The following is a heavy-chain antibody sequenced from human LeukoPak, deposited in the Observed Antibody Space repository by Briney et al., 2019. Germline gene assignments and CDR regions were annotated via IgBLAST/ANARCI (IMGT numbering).Heavy chain of an antibody. CDR3: ASGIQWLLQPWGAFDI. J-gene: IGHJ3*02. D-gene: IGHD6-19*01. CDR2: ISSSGSTV. V-gene: IGHV3-48*03. Sequence: GGSLRLSCAASGFTFSSYEMNWVRQPPGKGLEWFSYISSSGSTVYYANSVKGRFTISRDNAKNSLYLEMNSLRAEDTAVCYCASGIQWLLQPWGAFDIWGQGTMVTVSS. CDR1: GFTFSSYE.